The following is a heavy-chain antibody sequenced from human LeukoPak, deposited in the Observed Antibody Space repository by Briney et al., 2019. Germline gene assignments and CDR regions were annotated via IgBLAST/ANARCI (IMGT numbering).Heavy chain of an antibody. V-gene: IGHV4-59*01. J-gene: IGHJ6*04. CDR3: AREAEEPRGSKAGATLGMDV. Sequence: SETLSLTCTVSGGSISSYYWSWIRQPPGKGLEWIGYIYYSGSTNYNPSLKSRVTISVDTSKNQFSLKLSSVTAADTAVYYCAREAEEPRGSKAGATLGMDVWGKGTTVTVSS. CDR1: GGSISSYY. D-gene: IGHD1-26*01. CDR2: IYYSGST.